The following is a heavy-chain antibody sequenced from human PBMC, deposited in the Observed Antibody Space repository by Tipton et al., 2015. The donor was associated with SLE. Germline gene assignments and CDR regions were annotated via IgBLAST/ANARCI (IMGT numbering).Heavy chain of an antibody. CDR1: GGSFSGYD. CDR3: ARGIMGDHDY. D-gene: IGHD3-16*01. Sequence: LRLSCAVHGGSFSGYDCSWIRQPPGKGLEWVGEINHSGSINYNPSLKSRVTISVDPSKNQFSLKLSSVTAADTAVYYCARGIMGDHDYWGQATLVTVSS. V-gene: IGHV4-34*01. J-gene: IGHJ4*02. CDR2: INHSGSI.